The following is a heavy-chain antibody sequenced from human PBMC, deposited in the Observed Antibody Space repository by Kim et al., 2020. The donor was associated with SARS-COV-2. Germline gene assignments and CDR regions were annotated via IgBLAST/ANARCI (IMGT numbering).Heavy chain of an antibody. CDR3: ERYNFGYTY. V-gene: IGHV3-7*01. Sequence: IEQNYEDAVKGRVTNSRDNAKNSLYRQMNSLRAEDTAVYYCERYNFGYTYWGQGTLVTVSS. CDR2: IEQ. D-gene: IGHD5-18*01. J-gene: IGHJ4*02.